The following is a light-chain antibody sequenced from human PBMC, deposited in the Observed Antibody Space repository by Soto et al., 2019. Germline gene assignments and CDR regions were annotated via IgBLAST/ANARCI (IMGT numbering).Light chain of an antibody. V-gene: IGLV2-14*01. J-gene: IGLJ1*01. CDR3: SSYSRSTAYV. CDR1: SSDVGGYKY. Sequence: QSVLTQPASVSGSPGQSITISCTGTSSDVGGYKYVSWHQLHPGKAPKLIIYEVSNRPSGVSNRFSGSKSGNTASLTISGLQAEDEADYYCSSYSRSTAYVFGTGTKGHRP. CDR2: EVS.